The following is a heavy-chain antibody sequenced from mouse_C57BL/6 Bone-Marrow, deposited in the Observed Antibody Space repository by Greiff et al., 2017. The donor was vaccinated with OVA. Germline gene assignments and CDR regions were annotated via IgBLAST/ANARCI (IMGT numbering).Heavy chain of an antibody. CDR1: GFSLTSYG. CDR3: AKNLLTCFAY. CDR2: IWSGGST. J-gene: IGHJ3*01. Sequence: QVQLQQSGPGLVQPSQSLSITCTVSGFSLTSYGVHWVRQSPGKGLEWLGVIWSGGSTAYNAAFMSRLSITKDNSKIQVFFKMNKLQAAATAIYYCAKNLLTCFAYWGQGTLVTVSA. V-gene: IGHV2-5*01.